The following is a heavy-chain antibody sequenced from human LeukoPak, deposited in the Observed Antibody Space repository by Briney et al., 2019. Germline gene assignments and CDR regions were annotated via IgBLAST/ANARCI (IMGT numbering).Heavy chain of an antibody. CDR1: GYTFTGYY. V-gene: IGHV1-2*02. J-gene: IGHJ4*02. CDR2: INPNSGGT. CDR3: ARAYSRIAAAGYFDY. D-gene: IGHD6-13*01. Sequence: ASVKVSCKASGYTFTGYYMHWVRQAPGQGLEWMGWINPNSGGTNYAQKFQGRVTMTRDTSISTAYMELSRLRSDDTAVYYCARAYSRIAAAGYFDYWGQGTLVTVSS.